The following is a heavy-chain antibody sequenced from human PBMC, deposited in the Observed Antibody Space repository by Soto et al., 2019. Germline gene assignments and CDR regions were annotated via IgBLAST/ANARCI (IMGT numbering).Heavy chain of an antibody. CDR2: ISYPGST. CDR3: ARDRLQYLAF. V-gene: IGHV4-59*12. D-gene: IGHD4-4*01. CDR1: GGSISYYY. Sequence: PENLCHTWSVSGGSISYYYWSWFRQPPGKGLEWIGYISYPGSTNYNASLKSRVTMSVDTXKNQFSLKLSSVTAADTAVYYCARDRLQYLAFWGRGTLVIVSS. J-gene: IGHJ1*01.